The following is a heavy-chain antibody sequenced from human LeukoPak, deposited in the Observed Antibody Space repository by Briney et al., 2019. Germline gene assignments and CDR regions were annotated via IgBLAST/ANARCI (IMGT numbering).Heavy chain of an antibody. CDR2: ISVASNT. CDR1: GLAFSSYA. CDR3: ADYGVSGVRNNFY. J-gene: IGHJ4*02. V-gene: IGHV3-23*01. D-gene: IGHD3-3*01. Sequence: GGSLRLSCAASGLAFSSYAMSWVRQAPGQGLEWVSTISVASNTFYAASVKGRFTISRDNSRNTVYLQMTSLRADDTAVYYCADYGVSGVRNNFYWGQGTLVTVSS.